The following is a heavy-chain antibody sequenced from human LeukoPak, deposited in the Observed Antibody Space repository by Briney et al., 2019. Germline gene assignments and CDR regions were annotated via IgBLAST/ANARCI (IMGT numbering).Heavy chain of an antibody. CDR1: GGSISSYY. D-gene: IGHD6-19*01. CDR2: IYYSGST. CDR3: ARNPPGYSSGWPVEK. Sequence: SETLSLTCTVSGGSISSYYWSWIRQPPGKGLEWIGYIYYSGSTNYNSSLKSRVTISVDTSKNQFSLKLSSVTAADTAVYYCARNPPGYSSGWPVEKWGQGTLVTVSS. J-gene: IGHJ4*02. V-gene: IGHV4-59*01.